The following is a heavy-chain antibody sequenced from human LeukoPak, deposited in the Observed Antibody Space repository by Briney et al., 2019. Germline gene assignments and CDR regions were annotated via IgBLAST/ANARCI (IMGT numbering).Heavy chain of an antibody. CDR2: IIPIFGIA. Sequence: ASVKVSCKASGGTSSSYAISWVRQAPGQGLEWMGRIIPIFGIANYAQKFQGRVTITADKSTSTAYMELSSLRSEDTAVYYCARDHCSSTSCHLPFDVWGQGTTVTVSS. J-gene: IGHJ6*02. CDR1: GGTSSSYA. D-gene: IGHD2-2*01. V-gene: IGHV1-69*04. CDR3: ARDHCSSTSCHLPFDV.